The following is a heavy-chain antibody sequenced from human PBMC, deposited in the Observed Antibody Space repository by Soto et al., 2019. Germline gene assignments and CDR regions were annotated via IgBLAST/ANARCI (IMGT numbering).Heavy chain of an antibody. CDR3: ARHSRYRPFDY. J-gene: IGHJ4*02. CDR1: GGSISSSSYY. V-gene: IGHV4-39*01. CDR2: IYYSGST. D-gene: IGHD5-18*01. Sequence: SETLSLTCTVSGGSISSSSYYWGWIRQPPGKGLEWIGSIYYSGSTYYNPSLKSRVTISVDTSKNQFSLKLSSVTAADTAVYYWARHSRYRPFDYWGQGTLVNVSS.